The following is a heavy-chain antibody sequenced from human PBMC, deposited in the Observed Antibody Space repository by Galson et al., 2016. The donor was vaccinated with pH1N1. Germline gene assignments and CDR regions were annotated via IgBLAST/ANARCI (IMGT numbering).Heavy chain of an antibody. V-gene: IGHV2-5*01. CDR2: IYWNYDE. CDR1: GFSLTDLGVG. D-gene: IGHD5-12*01. J-gene: IGHJ4*02. CDR3: AHTPALFNSGLFREAYYFDY. Sequence: PALVKPTQTLTLTCTFSGFSLTDLGVGVGWIRQPPGKAPEWLALIYWNYDERYRPSLKSRLTLTKDTSKNQVALTLTNMDPVDTATYYCAHTPALFNSGLFREAYYFDYWGQGTLVTASS.